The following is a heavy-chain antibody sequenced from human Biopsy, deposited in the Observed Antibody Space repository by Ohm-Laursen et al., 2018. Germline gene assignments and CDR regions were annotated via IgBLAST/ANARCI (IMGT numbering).Heavy chain of an antibody. CDR3: ARSPGRDRMDV. J-gene: IGHJ6*02. D-gene: IGHD1-14*01. Sequence: SLRPSCSASGFTFSDHYMEWVRQAPGRGLEWVSYINVYSNKKYYADSVKGRFIVSRDNDKNSLYLQMNSLRAEDTAVYHCARSPGRDRMDVWGQGTTVIVSS. V-gene: IGHV3-11*06. CDR2: INVYSNKK. CDR1: GFTFSDHY.